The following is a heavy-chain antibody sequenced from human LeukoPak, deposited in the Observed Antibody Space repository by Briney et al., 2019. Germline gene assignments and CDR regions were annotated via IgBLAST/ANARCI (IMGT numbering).Heavy chain of an antibody. Sequence: GGSLRLSCAASGFTFSDYNRRWIRQARGKGLDWVASISRSGSTKYYADSVKGGFTIYRDNAKNSLYLQMNSLRAEDTAVYYCAREHTAMVKTFDSWGQGTLVTVSS. CDR3: AREHTAMVKTFDS. CDR1: GFTFSDYN. CDR2: ISRSGSTK. V-gene: IGHV3-11*04. J-gene: IGHJ4*02. D-gene: IGHD5-18*01.